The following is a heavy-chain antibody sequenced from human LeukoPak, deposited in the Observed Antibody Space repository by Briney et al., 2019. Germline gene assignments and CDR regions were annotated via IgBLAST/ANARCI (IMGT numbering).Heavy chain of an antibody. V-gene: IGHV3-7*01. CDR2: IKQDGSEK. CDR1: GFTFSSYW. D-gene: IGHD6-19*01. CDR3: ASSVEQWLVREIY. Sequence: GGSLRLSCAASGFTFSSYWMIWVRQAPGKGLEWVANIKQDGSEKHYVDSVNGRFIISIDNAKNSLFLQMSSLRDEDTAVYYCASSVEQWLVREIYWGQGTLVTVSS. J-gene: IGHJ4*02.